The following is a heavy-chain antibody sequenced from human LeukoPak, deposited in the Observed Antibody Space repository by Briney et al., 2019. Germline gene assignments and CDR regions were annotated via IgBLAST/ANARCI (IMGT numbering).Heavy chain of an antibody. J-gene: IGHJ6*03. CDR1: GGSIRSY. Sequence: PSETLSLTCTVSGGSIRSYWSWIRQPAGKGLEWIGRIYGSGSTDYNPSLKTRVTISVDTSKNQFSLNLTSLTAADTAVYYCARDRKYYYHMDVWGKGTTVTVSS. CDR3: ARDRKYYYHMDV. D-gene: IGHD1-14*01. V-gene: IGHV4-4*07. CDR2: IYGSGST.